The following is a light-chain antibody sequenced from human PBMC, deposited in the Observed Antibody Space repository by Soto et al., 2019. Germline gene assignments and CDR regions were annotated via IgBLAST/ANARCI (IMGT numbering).Light chain of an antibody. CDR3: QHYNSYSEA. CDR2: AAS. Sequence: DIQLTQSPASMSASVGDRVTITCRARQVISSYLAWYQKKPGKAPRLLISAASSLQSGVPSRFSGSGSWTEVTLTISSLEPDDFSAYYGQHYNSYSEAFGQGTKVDNK. J-gene: IGKJ1*01. V-gene: IGKV1-9*01. CDR1: QVISSY.